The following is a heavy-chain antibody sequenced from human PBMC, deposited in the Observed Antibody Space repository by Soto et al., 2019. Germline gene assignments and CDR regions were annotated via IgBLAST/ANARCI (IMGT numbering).Heavy chain of an antibody. CDR3: ARHYFPHAVCPWGGFDP. CDR1: GSTFSGYS. V-gene: IGHV3-21*01. Sequence: EVQLVESGGGLVKPGGSLRLSCAASGSTFSGYSINWVRQAPGKGLEWVSLIDRDGSAISYADSVKGRVTISRDNGKNSLYLHLNNLRVEDTAIYYCARHYFPHAVCPWGGFDPWGQGTLVTVSS. J-gene: IGHJ5*02. D-gene: IGHD2-8*01. CDR2: IDRDGSAI.